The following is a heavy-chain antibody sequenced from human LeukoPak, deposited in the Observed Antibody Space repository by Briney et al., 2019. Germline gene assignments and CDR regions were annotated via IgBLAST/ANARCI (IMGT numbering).Heavy chain of an antibody. J-gene: IGHJ4*02. CDR3: VRGYCSGGSCLSPDY. D-gene: IGHD2-15*01. V-gene: IGHV3-74*01. CDR2: VNSDGSAT. CDR1: GFTVSSNY. Sequence: PGGSLRLSCAASGFTVSSNYMSWVRQAPGKGLVWVSRVNSDGSATSYADSVKGRFTISRDNAKNTLYLQMNSLSAEDTAVYYCVRGYCSGGSCLSPDYWGQGTLVTVSS.